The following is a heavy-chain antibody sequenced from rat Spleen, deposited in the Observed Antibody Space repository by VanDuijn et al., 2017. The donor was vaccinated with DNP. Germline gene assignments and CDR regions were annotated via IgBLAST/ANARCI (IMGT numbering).Heavy chain of an antibody. CDR2: INKDSSII. J-gene: IGHJ4*01. D-gene: IGHD1-2*01. CDR1: GFNFNDYW. Sequence: EVKLVESGGGLVQPGRSLKLSCVASGFNFNDYWMGWVRQAPGKGLEWIGEINKDSSIIKYTPSLKEKIMISRDNAQNTLYLQMSELGYEDTATYYCTRDGTIAGWAYVMDAWGKGASVTVSS. V-gene: IGHV4-2*01. CDR3: TRDGTIAGWAYVMDA.